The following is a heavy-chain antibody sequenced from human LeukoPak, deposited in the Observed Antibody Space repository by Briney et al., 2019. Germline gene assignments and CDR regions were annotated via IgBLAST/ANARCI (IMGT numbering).Heavy chain of an antibody. CDR3: ARDSVMDYSLDY. J-gene: IGHJ4*02. V-gene: IGHV4-31*03. D-gene: IGHD2-15*01. CDR2: IYYSGST. CDR1: GGSISSGGYY. Sequence: DPSETLSLTCTVSGGSISSGGYYWSWIRQHPGKGLEWIGYIYYSGSTYYNPSLKSRVTISVDTSKNQFSLKLSSVTAADTAVYYCARDSVMDYSLDYWGQGTLVTVSS.